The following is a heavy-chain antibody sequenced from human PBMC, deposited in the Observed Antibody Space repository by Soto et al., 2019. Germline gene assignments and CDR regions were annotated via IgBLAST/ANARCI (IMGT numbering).Heavy chain of an antibody. CDR3: ARDRVRFSMVVRGVIANWFDP. D-gene: IGHD3-10*01. CDR2: ISAYNGNT. J-gene: IGHJ5*02. V-gene: IGHV1-18*01. Sequence: GASVKVSCKASGYTFTSYGISWVRQAPGQGLEWMGWISAYNGNTNYAQKLQGRVTMTTDTSTSTAYMELRSLRSDDTAVYYCARDRVRFSMVVRGVIANWFDPWGQGTLVTVSS. CDR1: GYTFTSYG.